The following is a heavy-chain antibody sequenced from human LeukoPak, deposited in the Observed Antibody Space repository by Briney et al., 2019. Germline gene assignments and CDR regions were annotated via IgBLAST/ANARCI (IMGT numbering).Heavy chain of an antibody. CDR1: GASVRSDH. CDR2: MHGSGSP. J-gene: IGHJ3*02. CDR3: ARERDSSSSGGAFDI. V-gene: IGHV4-59*02. D-gene: IGHD6-13*01. Sequence: SETLSFTCTVSGASVRSDHWNWIRQPPGKGLEWIAYMHGSGSPNYNPSLASRLTLSVDATENLLSLKLTSVTAADTAVYYCARERDSSSSGGAFDIWGQGTMVTVSS.